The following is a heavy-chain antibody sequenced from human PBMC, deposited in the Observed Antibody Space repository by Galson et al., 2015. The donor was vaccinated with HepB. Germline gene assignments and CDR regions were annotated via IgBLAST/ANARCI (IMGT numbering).Heavy chain of an antibody. D-gene: IGHD2-21*02. J-gene: IGHJ5*02. CDR2: ISSSSSYI. CDR1: GFTFSSYS. Sequence: SLRLSCAASGFTFSSYSMNWVRQAPGKGLEWVSSISSSSSYIYYADSVKGRFTISRDNAKNSLYLQMNSLRAEDTAVYYCARDPHPDIVVVTAYNWFDPWGQGTLVTVSS. CDR3: ARDPHPDIVVVTAYNWFDP. V-gene: IGHV3-21*01.